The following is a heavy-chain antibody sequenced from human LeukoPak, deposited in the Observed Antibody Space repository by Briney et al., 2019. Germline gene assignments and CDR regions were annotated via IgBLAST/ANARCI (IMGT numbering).Heavy chain of an antibody. CDR3: AKGLRSYYYDTAFFEQ. CDR2: ISFSVNTK. V-gene: IGHV3-48*04. CDR1: GFTFSDYS. Sequence: GGSLRLSCAASGFTFSDYSMNWVRQAPGKGLEWVSYISFSVNTKYYGDSVKGRFTISRDNAKNSLYLHMDSLRPGDTAFYYCAKGLRSYYYDTAFFEQWGRGTLVTVSS. J-gene: IGHJ1*01. D-gene: IGHD3-22*01.